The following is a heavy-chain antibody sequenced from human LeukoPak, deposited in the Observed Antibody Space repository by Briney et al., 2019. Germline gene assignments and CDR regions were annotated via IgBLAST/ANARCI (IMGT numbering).Heavy chain of an antibody. D-gene: IGHD3-9*01. CDR2: INHSGST. V-gene: IGHV4-34*01. CDR1: GGSFSGYY. CDR3: ARHNYDILTGPYYYYYYMDV. J-gene: IGHJ6*03. Sequence: SETLSLTCAVYGGSFSGYYWTLIRQPPGKGLEWIGEINHSGSTNYNPSLKSRVTISVDTSKNQSSLKLSSVTAADTAVYYCARHNYDILTGPYYYYYYMDVWGKGTTVTVSS.